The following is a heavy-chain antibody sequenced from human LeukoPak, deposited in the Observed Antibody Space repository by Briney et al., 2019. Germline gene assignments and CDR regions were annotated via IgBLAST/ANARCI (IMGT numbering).Heavy chain of an antibody. Sequence: GGSLRLSCIASGFTFGNYGMSWVRQAPGRGLEWVSGIGWKGDSTSYADSVKGRFTVSRDNAKNSLYLQMNSLRAKDTALYYCARESWGYDSSGYYYVYGQWGQGTLVTVSS. D-gene: IGHD3-22*01. V-gene: IGHV3-20*04. CDR3: ARESWGYDSSGYYYVYGQ. J-gene: IGHJ4*02. CDR1: GFTFGNYG. CDR2: IGWKGDST.